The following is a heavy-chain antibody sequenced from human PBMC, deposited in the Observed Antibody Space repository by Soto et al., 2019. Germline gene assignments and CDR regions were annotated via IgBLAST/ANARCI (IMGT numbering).Heavy chain of an antibody. D-gene: IGHD3-10*01. CDR3: ARGDYYGSGSYYNAYYYGMDV. J-gene: IGHJ6*02. CDR1: GGTFSSYA. Sequence: SVKVSCKASGGTFSSYAISWVRQAPGQGLEWMGGIIPIFGTANYAQKFQGRVTITADESTSTAYMELSSLRSEDTAVYYFARGDYYGSGSYYNAYYYGMDVWGQGTTVTVSS. V-gene: IGHV1-69*13. CDR2: IIPIFGTA.